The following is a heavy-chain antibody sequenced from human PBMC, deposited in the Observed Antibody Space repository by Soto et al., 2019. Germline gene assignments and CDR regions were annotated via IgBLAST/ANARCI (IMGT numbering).Heavy chain of an antibody. D-gene: IGHD3-22*01. CDR1: GGSISSGDYY. CDR3: ARDGYDSSGYYPRPLDY. J-gene: IGHJ4*02. Sequence: QVQLQESGPGLVKPSQTLSLTCTVSGGSISSGDYYWSWIRQPPGKGLEWIGYIYYSGSTYDNPSLRSRVTISVDTSKNQFSLKLSSVTAADTAVYYCARDGYDSSGYYPRPLDYWGQGTLVTVSS. V-gene: IGHV4-30-4*01. CDR2: IYYSGST.